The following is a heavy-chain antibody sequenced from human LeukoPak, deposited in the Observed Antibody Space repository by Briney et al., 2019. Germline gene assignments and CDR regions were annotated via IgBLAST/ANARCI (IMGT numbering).Heavy chain of an antibody. D-gene: IGHD4-23*01. Sequence: PGGSLRLSCAASGFAFSSFEMNWVRQPPGKGLEWVSYISSSGSTVYYADSVKGRFTISRDNAKNSLYLQMNSLRAEDTAVCYCVSRWPLGYWGQGTLVTVSS. CDR3: VSRWPLGY. V-gene: IGHV3-48*03. J-gene: IGHJ4*02. CDR2: ISSSGSTV. CDR1: GFAFSSFE.